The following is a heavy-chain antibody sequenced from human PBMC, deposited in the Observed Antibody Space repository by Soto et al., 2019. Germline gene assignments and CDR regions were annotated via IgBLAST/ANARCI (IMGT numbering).Heavy chain of an antibody. CDR2: IGYDGSNR. CDR1: GFTFSSYA. J-gene: IGHJ4*02. CDR3: ARWAPTMAFDY. V-gene: IGHV3-30-3*01. Sequence: VGSLRLSCAASGFTFSSYAMHWVSQAPGKGLEWVAVIGYDGSNRNYADSVKGRFTISRDNSKNRLSLQMNSLRAEDTAMYYCARWAPTMAFDYWGQGTLVTVSS. D-gene: IGHD3-10*01.